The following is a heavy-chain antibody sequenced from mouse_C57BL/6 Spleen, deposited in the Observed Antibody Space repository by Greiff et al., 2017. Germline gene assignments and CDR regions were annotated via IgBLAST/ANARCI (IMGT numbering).Heavy chain of an antibody. CDR1: GYTFTSYG. J-gene: IGHJ3*01. D-gene: IGHD2-4*01. Sequence: VQLQQSGAELARPGASVKLSCKASGYTFTSYGISWVKQRTGQGLEWIGEIYPRSGNTYYNEKFKGKATLTADKSSSTAYMELRSLTSEDSAVYFSARGGNDYGGGPKAYWGQGTLVTVSA. CDR3: ARGGNDYGGGPKAY. V-gene: IGHV1-81*01. CDR2: IYPRSGNT.